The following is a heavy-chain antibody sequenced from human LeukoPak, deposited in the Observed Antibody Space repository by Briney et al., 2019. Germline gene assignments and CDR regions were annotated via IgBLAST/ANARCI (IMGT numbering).Heavy chain of an antibody. D-gene: IGHD3-10*01. Sequence: GGCPRLPCAASGLTSDDYGMSGVRQHPARGLGGGSGIIWNGGGTSYADYVMGRFAITRDNTNNSLYLQMNSLIAEDTALYHCARLGAMVRGVINYYYYGMDVWGQGTTVTVSS. CDR2: IIWNGGGT. J-gene: IGHJ6*02. V-gene: IGHV3-20*01. CDR1: GLTSDDYG. CDR3: ARLGAMVRGVINYYYYGMDV.